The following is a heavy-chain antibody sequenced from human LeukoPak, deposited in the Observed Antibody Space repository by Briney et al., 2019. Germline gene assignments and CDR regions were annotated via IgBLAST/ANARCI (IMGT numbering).Heavy chain of an antibody. J-gene: IGHJ4*02. V-gene: IGHV3-74*01. CDR2: INSDGSST. CDR1: GFTFSSYW. D-gene: IGHD2-15*01. CDR3: AGGGSLTPFDY. Sequence: GRSLRLSCAASGFTFSSYWMHWVRQAPGKGLVWVSRINSDGSSTSHADSVKGRFTISRDNAKNTLYLQMNSLRAEDTAVYYCAGGGSLTPFDYWGQGTLVTVSS.